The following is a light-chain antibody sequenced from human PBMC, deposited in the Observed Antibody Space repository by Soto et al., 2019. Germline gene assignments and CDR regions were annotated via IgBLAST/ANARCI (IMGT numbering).Light chain of an antibody. CDR1: QSISSW. CDR3: QQYNSYPLT. J-gene: IGKJ4*01. CDR2: DAS. Sequence: DIQMTQSPSTLSASVGDRVTITCRASQSISSWLAWYQQKPGKAPKLLIYDASSLESGVPSRFSGSGSGTEFTLTISSLQPDDFATYYCQQYNSYPLTCGGGTKGEIK. V-gene: IGKV1-5*01.